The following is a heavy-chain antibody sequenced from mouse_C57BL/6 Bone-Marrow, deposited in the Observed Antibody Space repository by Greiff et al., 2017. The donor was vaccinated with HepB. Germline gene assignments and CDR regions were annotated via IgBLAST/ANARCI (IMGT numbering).Heavy chain of an antibody. CDR1: GFSLSTSGMG. CDR3: ARSSGYYGSSYGAY. Sequence: QVQLKESGPGILQSSQTLSLTCSFSGFSLSTSGMGVSWIRQPSGKGLEWLAHIYWDDDKRYNPSLKSRLTISKDTSRNQVFLKITSVDTADTATYYCARSSGYYGSSYGAYWGQGTLVTVSA. D-gene: IGHD1-1*01. V-gene: IGHV8-12*01. CDR2: IYWDDDK. J-gene: IGHJ3*01.